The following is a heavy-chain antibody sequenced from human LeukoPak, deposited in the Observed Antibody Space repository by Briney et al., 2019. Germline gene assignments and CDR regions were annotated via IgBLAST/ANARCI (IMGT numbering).Heavy chain of an antibody. CDR1: GFTFSNYG. CDR3: ARDHTVDGLVFDY. Sequence: PGGSLRLSCAASGFTFSNYGMDWARQAPGKGLEWVASIKQDGSEKYYVDSVKGRFSISRDNAKNSLHLQMNSLRAEDTAVYYCARDHTVDGLVFDYWGQGILVTVSS. D-gene: IGHD6-19*01. V-gene: IGHV3-7*01. J-gene: IGHJ4*02. CDR2: IKQDGSEK.